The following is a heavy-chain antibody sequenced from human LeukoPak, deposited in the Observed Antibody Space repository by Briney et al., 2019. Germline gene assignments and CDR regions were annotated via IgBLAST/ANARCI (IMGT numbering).Heavy chain of an antibody. CDR2: INQDGSEK. Sequence: GGSLRLSCVASGFTFRRYWMSWVRQAPGKGLERVADINQDGSEKYYVDSVKGRFTISRDNSKNSLYLQMSSLRAEDAAVYYCATDPRPDSGNFLGFDYWGQGTLVTVSS. V-gene: IGHV3-7*01. J-gene: IGHJ4*02. CDR1: GFTFRRYW. D-gene: IGHD4-23*01. CDR3: ATDPRPDSGNFLGFDY.